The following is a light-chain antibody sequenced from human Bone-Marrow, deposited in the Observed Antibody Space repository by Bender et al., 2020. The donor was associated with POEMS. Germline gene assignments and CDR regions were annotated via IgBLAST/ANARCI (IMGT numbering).Light chain of an antibody. V-gene: IGLV3-21*02. CDR2: DVT. J-gene: IGLJ1*01. CDR3: QLWDASSDHYV. Sequence: SYVVTQPPSVSVAPGQTARITCDGDHIGGKSVHWYQQKPGQAPVLLVFDVTDRPSGIPERFSGSNSDNTATLSITRVGAGDEADYYCQLWDASSDHYVFGPGTKVTVL. CDR1: HIGGKS.